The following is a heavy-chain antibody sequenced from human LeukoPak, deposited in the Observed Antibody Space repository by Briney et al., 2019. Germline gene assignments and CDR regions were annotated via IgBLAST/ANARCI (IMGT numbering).Heavy chain of an antibody. Sequence: SVKVSCKASGGTFSSYAISWGRQAPGQGLEWMGGIIPIFGTANYAQKFQGRVTITADESTSTAYMELSSLRSEDTAVYYCARSETDDYYYGMDVWGKGTTVTVSS. CDR3: ARSETDDYYYGMDV. V-gene: IGHV1-69*01. CDR1: GGTFSSYA. J-gene: IGHJ6*04. CDR2: IIPIFGTA.